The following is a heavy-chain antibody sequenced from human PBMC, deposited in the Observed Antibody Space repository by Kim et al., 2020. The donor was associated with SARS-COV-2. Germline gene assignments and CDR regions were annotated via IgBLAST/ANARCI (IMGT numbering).Heavy chain of an antibody. CDR3: ARGRYSGSFPFDY. CDR1: GGSISSYY. J-gene: IGHJ4*02. Sequence: SETLSLTCTVSGGSISSYYWSWIRQPPGKGLEWIGYIYYSGSTNYNPSLKSRVTISVDTSKNQFSLKLSSVPAADTAVYYCARGRYSGSFPFDYWGQGTLVTVSS. CDR2: IYYSGST. D-gene: IGHD1-26*01. V-gene: IGHV4-59*01.